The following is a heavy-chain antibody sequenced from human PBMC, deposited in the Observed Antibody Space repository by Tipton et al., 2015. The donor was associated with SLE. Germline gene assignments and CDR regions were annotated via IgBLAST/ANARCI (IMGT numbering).Heavy chain of an antibody. V-gene: IGHV3-23*01. D-gene: IGHD3-22*01. CDR1: GFTFSSYA. Sequence: SLRLSCAGFGFTFSSYAMSWVRQAPGKGLEWVSAIHGSGSRTYDADSVKGRFTISRDNSKNTLYLQMNSLRAEDTAIYYCARDPRAVSNSGYYPLFDYWGQGTLVTVSS. J-gene: IGHJ4*02. CDR2: IHGSGSRT. CDR3: ARDPRAVSNSGYYPLFDY.